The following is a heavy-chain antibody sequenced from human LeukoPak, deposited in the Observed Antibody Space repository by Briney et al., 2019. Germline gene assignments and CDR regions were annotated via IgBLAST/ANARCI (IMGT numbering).Heavy chain of an antibody. V-gene: IGHV1-8*01. CDR2: MNPNSGNT. CDR1: GYTFTSYD. Sequence: ASVKVSCKASGYTFTSYDINWVRQATGQGLEWMGWMNPNSGNTGYAQKFQGRVTMTRNTSISTAYMELSSLRSEDTAVYYCASGGYDFWSGYLYYYYGMDVWGQGTTVTVSS. D-gene: IGHD3-3*01. J-gene: IGHJ6*02. CDR3: ASGGYDFWSGYLYYYYGMDV.